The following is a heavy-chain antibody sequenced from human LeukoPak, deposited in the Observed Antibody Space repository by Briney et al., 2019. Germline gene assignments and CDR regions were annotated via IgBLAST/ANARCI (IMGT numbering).Heavy chain of an antibody. CDR3: ARRGVPAAIRYYYYGMDV. J-gene: IGHJ6*04. Sequence: GGSLRLSCAASGFTFSSYEMNWVRQAPGKGLEWVSYISSSGNTIYYADSVKGRFTISRDNAKNSLYLQMNSLRAEDTAVYYCARRGVPAAIRYYYYGMDVWGKGTTVTVSS. D-gene: IGHD2-2*01. CDR2: ISSSGNTI. CDR1: GFTFSSYE. V-gene: IGHV3-48*03.